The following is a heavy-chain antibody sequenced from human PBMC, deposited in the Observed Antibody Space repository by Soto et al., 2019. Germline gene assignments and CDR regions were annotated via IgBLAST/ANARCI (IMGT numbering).Heavy chain of an antibody. CDR2: IYPGDSDT. V-gene: IGHV5-51*01. J-gene: IGHJ4*02. CDR1: GYSFTSYW. Sequence: PAESLSICCKVSGYSFTSYWIVWVLQMPGKGLEWMGIIYPGDSDTRYSPSFQGQVTISADKSISTAYLQWSSLKASDTAMYYCARQNTRPPVFFDYWGQGTMVTVSS. CDR3: ARQNTRPPVFFDY. D-gene: IGHD2-15*01.